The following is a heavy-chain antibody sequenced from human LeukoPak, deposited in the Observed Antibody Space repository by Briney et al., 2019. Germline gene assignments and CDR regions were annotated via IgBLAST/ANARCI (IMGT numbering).Heavy chain of an antibody. CDR3: ARDPNRVGATRIFDY. CDR1: GYTFTGYY. J-gene: IGHJ4*02. Sequence: ASVKVSCKASGYTFTGYYMHGVRQAPGKGLAWMGWINPNSGCTNYAQKFRGRVTMTRQTSISTAYVELSRLRSDDTPVYYCARDPNRVGATRIFDYRGQGTMVTVSS. V-gene: IGHV1-2*02. D-gene: IGHD1-26*01. CDR2: INPNSGCT.